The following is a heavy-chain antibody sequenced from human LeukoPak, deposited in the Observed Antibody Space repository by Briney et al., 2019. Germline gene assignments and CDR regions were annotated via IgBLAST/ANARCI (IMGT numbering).Heavy chain of an antibody. CDR1: GFTFSSYG. D-gene: IGHD1-26*01. J-gene: IGHJ4*02. CDR2: ISYDGSNK. Sequence: GGSLRLSCAASGFTFSSYGMHWVRQAPGKGLEWVAVISYDGSNKYYVDSVKGRFTISRDNSKNTLYLQMNSLRAEDTAVYYCAKDGRVGATTAPLDYWGQGTLVTVSS. CDR3: AKDGRVGATTAPLDY. V-gene: IGHV3-30*18.